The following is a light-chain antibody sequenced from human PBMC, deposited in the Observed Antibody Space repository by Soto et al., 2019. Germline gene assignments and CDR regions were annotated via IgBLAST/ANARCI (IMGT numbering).Light chain of an antibody. V-gene: IGLV2-23*01. Sequence: QSVLSQPGSVSGSPGQSLTIAFTGTSSDVGSYNLVSWYQQHPGKAPKLMIYEGSKRPSGVSNRFSGSKSGNTASLTISGPQAEDEADYYCFSYAAGRTLVLGGGSK. J-gene: IGLJ2*01. CDR3: FSYAAGRTLV. CDR2: EGS. CDR1: SSDVGSYNL.